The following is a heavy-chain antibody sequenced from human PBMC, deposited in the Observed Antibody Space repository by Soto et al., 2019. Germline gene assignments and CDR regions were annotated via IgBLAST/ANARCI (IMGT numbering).Heavy chain of an antibody. CDR2: INPNSGGT. V-gene: IGHV1-2*04. Sequence: GASVKVSCKASGYTFTGYYMHWVRQAPGQGLEWMGWINPNSGGTNYAQKFQGWVTMTRDTSISTAYMELSRLRSDDTAVYYCARDPGIPYYYYGMDVWGQGTTVTVSS. CDR1: GYTFTGYY. J-gene: IGHJ6*02. CDR3: ARDPGIPYYYYGMDV. D-gene: IGHD3-10*01.